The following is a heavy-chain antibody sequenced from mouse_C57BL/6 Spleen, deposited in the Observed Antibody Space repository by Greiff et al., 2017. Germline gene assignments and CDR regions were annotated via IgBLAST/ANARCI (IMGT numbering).Heavy chain of an antibody. J-gene: IGHJ4*01. D-gene: IGHD2-4*01. CDR3: ARGYDYDDYYAMDY. CDR1: GYTFTSYW. CDR2: TYPGSGST. Sequence: QVQLQQPGAELVKPGASVKMSCKASGYTFTSYWITWVKQRPGQGLVWIGDTYPGSGSTNYNEKFKSKATLTVDTSSITAYLQLSSLTSEDSAVYYCARGYDYDDYYAMDYWGQGTSVTVSS. V-gene: IGHV1-55*01.